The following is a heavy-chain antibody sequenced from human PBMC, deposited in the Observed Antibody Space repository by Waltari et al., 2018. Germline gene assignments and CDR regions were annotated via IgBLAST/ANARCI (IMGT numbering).Heavy chain of an antibody. J-gene: IGHJ4*02. CDR2: ISWDGTNT. D-gene: IGHD3-3*01. V-gene: IGHV3-43D*04. CDR1: GFTFDDHA. CDR3: VKGRYYDFWSAYPDY. Sequence: ELQLVESGGAVVQPGGSLRLSWAASGFTFDDHAMPWVRQAPGKGLEWVSVISWDGTNTYYVDSVKGRFTISRDNSKSTLYLQMSSLRAEDTALYYCVKGRYYDFWSAYPDYWGQGTLVTVSS.